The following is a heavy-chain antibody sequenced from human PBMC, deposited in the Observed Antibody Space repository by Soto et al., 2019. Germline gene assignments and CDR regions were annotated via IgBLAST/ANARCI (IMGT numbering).Heavy chain of an antibody. CDR3: ARQAIFGVIIIAFDI. V-gene: IGHV5-10-1*01. CDR1: GYSFSSYW. CDR2: INPSDSYT. J-gene: IGHJ3*02. Sequence: PGESLKISCKGSGYSFSSYWITWVRQMPGKGLEWMGRINPSDSYTNYSPSLQGHVTISADKSISTAYLQWSSLKASDTAMYYCARQAIFGVIIIAFDIWGQGTMVTVSS. D-gene: IGHD3-3*01.